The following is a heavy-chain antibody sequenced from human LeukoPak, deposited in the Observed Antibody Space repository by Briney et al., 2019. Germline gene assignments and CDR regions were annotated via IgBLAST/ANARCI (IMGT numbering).Heavy chain of an antibody. D-gene: IGHD5-18*01. CDR3: ARESRGYSYGGTDY. Sequence: PGGSLRLSCAASGFTFSSYSMNWVRQAPGKGLEWVPSISSSSSYIYYADSVKGRFTISRDNAKNSLYLQMNSLRAEDTAVYYCARESRGYSYGGTDYWGQGTLVTVSS. CDR1: GFTFSSYS. J-gene: IGHJ4*02. V-gene: IGHV3-21*01. CDR2: ISSSSSYI.